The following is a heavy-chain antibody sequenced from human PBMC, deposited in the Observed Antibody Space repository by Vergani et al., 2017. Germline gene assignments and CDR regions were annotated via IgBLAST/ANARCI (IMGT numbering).Heavy chain of an antibody. V-gene: IGHV4-39*07. CDR3: ARDREAGPTVNYLSSDYYYYMDV. J-gene: IGHJ6*03. CDR2: IYYSGST. Sequence: QLQLQESGPGLVKPSATLSLTCSVSGASIRSSNYYWGWIRQPPGKGLEWIASIYYSGSTYYNPSLKSRVTISVDTSKNQFSLKLSSVTAADTAVYYCARDREAGPTVNYLSSDYYYYMDVWGKGTTVTVSS. D-gene: IGHD4-11*01. CDR1: GASIRSSNYY.